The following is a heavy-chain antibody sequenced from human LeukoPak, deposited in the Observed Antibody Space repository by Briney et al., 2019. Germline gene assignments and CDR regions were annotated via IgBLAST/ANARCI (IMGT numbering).Heavy chain of an antibody. Sequence: ASVKVSCKASGYTFTSYAMHWVRQAPGQRLEWMGWINAGNGNTKYSQKFQGRVTITRDTSASTAYMELSSLRSEDTAVYYCARDKSGYSSSWSNDPYYGMDVWGQGTTVTVSS. CDR1: GYTFTSYA. D-gene: IGHD6-13*01. CDR3: ARDKSGYSSSWSNDPYYGMDV. CDR2: INAGNGNT. V-gene: IGHV1-3*01. J-gene: IGHJ6*02.